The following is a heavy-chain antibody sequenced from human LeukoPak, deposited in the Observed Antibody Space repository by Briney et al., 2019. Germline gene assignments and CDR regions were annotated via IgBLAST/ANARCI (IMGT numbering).Heavy chain of an antibody. Sequence: SETLSLTCTVSGGSISSYYWSWIRQPPGKGLEWIAYISDIGSINYNPSLKSRVTISLDTSENQFSPKLSSVTAADTAVYYCAGHHPHNTVDFWGQGTLVTVSS. CDR2: ISDIGSI. D-gene: IGHD2-8*02. J-gene: IGHJ4*02. CDR3: AGHHPHNTVDF. V-gene: IGHV4-59*08. CDR1: GGSISSYY.